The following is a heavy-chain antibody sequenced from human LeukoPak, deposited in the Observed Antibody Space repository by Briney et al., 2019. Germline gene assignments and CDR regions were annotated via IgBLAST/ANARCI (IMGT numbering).Heavy chain of an antibody. CDR3: AKDGGYYGSGIPRGDY. Sequence: PGGSLRLSCAASGFTFSSYAMSWVRQAPGKGLEWVSAISGSGGSTYYADSVKGRFTISRDNSKNTLYLQMNSLRAEDTAVYYCAKDGGYYGSGIPRGDYWGQGTLVTVSS. V-gene: IGHV3-23*01. J-gene: IGHJ4*02. D-gene: IGHD3-10*01. CDR2: ISGSGGST. CDR1: GFTFSSYA.